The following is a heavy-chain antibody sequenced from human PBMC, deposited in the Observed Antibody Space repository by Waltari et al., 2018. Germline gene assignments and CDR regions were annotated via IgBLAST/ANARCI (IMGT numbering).Heavy chain of an antibody. J-gene: IGHJ1*01. Sequence: EVQLVESGGGLVQPGGSLRLSCAASVFTCSGYWMSWVRQAPGKGLEWVANIKQDGSEKYYVDSVKGRFTISRDNAKNSLYLQMNSLRAEDTAVYYCASTRSSEYFQHWGQGTLVTVSS. V-gene: IGHV3-7*01. CDR2: IKQDGSEK. CDR1: VFTCSGYW. D-gene: IGHD1-26*01. CDR3: ASTRSSEYFQH.